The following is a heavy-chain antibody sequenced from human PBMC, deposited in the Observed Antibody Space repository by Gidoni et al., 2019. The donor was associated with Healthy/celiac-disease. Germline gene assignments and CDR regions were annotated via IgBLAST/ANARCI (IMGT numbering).Heavy chain of an antibody. D-gene: IGHD2-15*01. V-gene: IGHV3-21*01. CDR2: ISSSSSYI. CDR1: GFTFSSYS. J-gene: IGHJ4*02. Sequence: EVQLVESGGGLVKPGGALGLPCAASGFTFSSYSMNWVRQAPGKGLAWVSSISSSSSYIYYADSGKGRFTISRDNAKNSLYLQMNSLRAEDTAVYYCARDSNCSGGSCYGLGIDYWGQGTLVTVSS. CDR3: ARDSNCSGGSCYGLGIDY.